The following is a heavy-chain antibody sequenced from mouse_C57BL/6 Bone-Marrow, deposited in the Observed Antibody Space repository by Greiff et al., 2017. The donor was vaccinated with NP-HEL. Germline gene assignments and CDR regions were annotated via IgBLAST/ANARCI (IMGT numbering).Heavy chain of an antibody. CDR1: GYTFTSYW. CDR3: ERRWLLRYFDD. Sequence: QVQLQQPGAELVRPGTSVKLSCKASGYTFTSYWMHWVKQRPGQGLEWIGVIDPSDSYTNYTQKFKGKATLTVDTSSSTAYMQLSSLTSEDSAVYCCERRWLLRYFDDWGQGTTLTVSS. D-gene: IGHD2-3*01. V-gene: IGHV1-59*01. CDR2: IDPSDSYT. J-gene: IGHJ2*01.